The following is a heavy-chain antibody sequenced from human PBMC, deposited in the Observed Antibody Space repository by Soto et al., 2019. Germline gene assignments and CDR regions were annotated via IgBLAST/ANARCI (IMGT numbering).Heavy chain of an antibody. Sequence: EVQLVESGGGLVKPGGSLRLSCAASGFTFSSYSMNWVRQAPGKGLEWVSSISSSSSYIYYADSVKGRFTISRDNAKNSLYLQMNSLRAEDMAVYYCARRGQLVYWFDPWGQGTLVTVSS. CDR2: ISSSSSYI. V-gene: IGHV3-21*01. D-gene: IGHD6-13*01. J-gene: IGHJ5*02. CDR3: ARRGQLVYWFDP. CDR1: GFTFSSYS.